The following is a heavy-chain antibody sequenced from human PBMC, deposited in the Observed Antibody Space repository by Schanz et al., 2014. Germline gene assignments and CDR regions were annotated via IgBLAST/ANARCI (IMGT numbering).Heavy chain of an antibody. Sequence: QVQLVQSGAEVKKPGASVKVSCKTSGYTFSSYGITWVRQAPGQGLEWMGRIIPSLDVGNYAQQFQGRVTFTADKSTSTAYMELSSLRSEDTAVYYCARGYGDSPTDFWGQGTLVTVSS. CDR2: IIPSLDVG. CDR1: GYTFSSYG. J-gene: IGHJ4*02. CDR3: ARGYGDSPTDF. D-gene: IGHD4-17*01. V-gene: IGHV1-69*04.